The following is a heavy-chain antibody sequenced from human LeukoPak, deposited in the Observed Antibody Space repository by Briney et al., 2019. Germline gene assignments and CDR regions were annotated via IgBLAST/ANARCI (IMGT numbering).Heavy chain of an antibody. J-gene: IGHJ4*02. V-gene: IGHV4-4*07. CDR3: ARDQSGYYGSGSYYNVVFDY. CDR2: IYTSGST. CDR1: GGSISSYY. Sequence: SETLSLTCTVSGGSISSYYWSWIRQPAGKVLEWIGRIYTSGSTNYNPSLKSRVTMSVDTSKNQFSLKLSSVTAADTAVYYCARDQSGYYGSGSYYNVVFDYWGQGTLVTVSS. D-gene: IGHD3-10*01.